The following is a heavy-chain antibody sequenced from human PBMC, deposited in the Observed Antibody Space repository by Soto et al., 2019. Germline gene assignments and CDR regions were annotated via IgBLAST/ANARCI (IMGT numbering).Heavy chain of an antibody. D-gene: IGHD3-22*01. CDR3: ARRLRNYYYYGMDV. V-gene: IGHV4-34*01. CDR1: GGSFSGYY. Sequence: SETLSLTCAVYGGSFSGYYWSWIRQPPGKGLEWIGEINHSGSTNYNPSLKSRVTISVDTSKNQFSLKLSSVTAADTAVYYCARRLRNYYYYGMDVWGQGTTVTVSS. J-gene: IGHJ6*02. CDR2: INHSGST.